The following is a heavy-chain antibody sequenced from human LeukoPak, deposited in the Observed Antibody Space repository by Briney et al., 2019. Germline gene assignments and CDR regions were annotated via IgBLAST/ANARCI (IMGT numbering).Heavy chain of an antibody. CDR3: ARDLHAYYYDSSGPPGGY. J-gene: IGHJ4*02. D-gene: IGHD3-22*01. CDR1: GFTFSSCG. V-gene: IGHV3-33*01. Sequence: PGGSLRLSCAASGFTFSSCGMHWVRQAPGKGLEWVAVIWYDGSNKYYADSVKGRFTISRDNSKNTLYLQMNSLRAEDTAVYYCARDLHAYYYDSSGPPGGYWGQGTLVTVSS. CDR2: IWYDGSNK.